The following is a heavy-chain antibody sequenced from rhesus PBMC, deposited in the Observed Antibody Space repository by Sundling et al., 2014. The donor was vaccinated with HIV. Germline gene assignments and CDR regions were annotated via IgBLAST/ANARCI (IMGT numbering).Heavy chain of an antibody. D-gene: IGHD3-3*01. CDR3: TRVGFGAYYNGLDS. CDR1: GFSLSSSGMG. J-gene: IGHJ6*01. CDR2: IYWVDDK. V-gene: IGHV2S1*01. Sequence: QVTLKESGPALVKPTQTLTLTCTFSGFSLSSSGMGVGWIRQPPGKALEWLGHIYWVDDKRYNTTLKSRLTISKDTSKNQVVLTMTNMDPVDTATYYCTRVGFGAYYNGLDSWGQGVVVTVSS.